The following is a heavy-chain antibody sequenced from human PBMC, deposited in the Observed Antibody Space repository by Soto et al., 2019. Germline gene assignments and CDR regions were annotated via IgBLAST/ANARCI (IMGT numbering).Heavy chain of an antibody. V-gene: IGHV3-30*18. CDR1: GFTFSSYG. CDR3: AKDLNYHGSVSPFDY. CDR2: ISYDGSNK. J-gene: IGHJ4*02. Sequence: QVQLVESGGGVVQPGRSLRLSCAASGFTFSSYGMHWVRQAPGKGLEWVAVISYDGSNKYYADSVKGRFTISRDNSKNTLYLQMNSLRAEDTAVYYCAKDLNYHGSVSPFDYWGQGTLVTVSS. D-gene: IGHD3-10*01.